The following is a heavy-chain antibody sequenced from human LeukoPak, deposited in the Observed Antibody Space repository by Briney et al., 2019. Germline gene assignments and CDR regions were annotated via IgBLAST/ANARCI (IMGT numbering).Heavy chain of an antibody. V-gene: IGHV4-59*01. J-gene: IGHJ4*02. D-gene: IGHD3-10*01. CDR1: GGSISSDY. CDR3: ARGRRTEWFGELSHFDS. CDR2: IFYGGNT. Sequence: SETLSLTCTVSGGSISSDYWSWIRQPPGKGLEWIGDIFYGGNTNHNPSLQSRVTISVDTSKNQFSLKLTSVTAADTAVYYCARGRRTEWFGELSHFDSWGQGTLVTVSS.